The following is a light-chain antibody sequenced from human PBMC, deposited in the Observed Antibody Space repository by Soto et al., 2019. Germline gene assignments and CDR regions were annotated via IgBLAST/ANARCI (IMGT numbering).Light chain of an antibody. V-gene: IGLV2-14*01. J-gene: IGLJ2*01. CDR2: DVS. CDR3: SSYTRSSTHVV. CDR1: SSDVGGYNY. Sequence: QSALTQPASVSGSPGQSITISCTGTSSDVGGYNYVSWYQQHPGKAPKLMIYDVSNRPSGVSNRFSGSKSGNTASLTISGLQAEDEADYYCSSYTRSSTHVVFGGRTKLTVL.